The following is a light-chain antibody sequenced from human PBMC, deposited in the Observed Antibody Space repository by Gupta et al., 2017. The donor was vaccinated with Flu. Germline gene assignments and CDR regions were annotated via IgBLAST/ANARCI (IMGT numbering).Light chain of an antibody. Sequence: SYELHPPPAVSLAPGQTARITCGGDHMGGKLAHWYQQKPGQAPVLVVYDNSDRPSGIPERFSGSNSGNTATLTINGVEAGDEADYYCQVWDSLIDYLIFGGGTKLTVL. J-gene: IGLJ2*01. CDR2: DNS. CDR1: HMGGKL. V-gene: IGLV3-21*02. CDR3: QVWDSLIDYLI.